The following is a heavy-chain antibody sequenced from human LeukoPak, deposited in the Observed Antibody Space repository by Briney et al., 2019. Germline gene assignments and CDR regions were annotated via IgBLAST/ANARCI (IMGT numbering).Heavy chain of an antibody. CDR1: GGSISSYY. J-gene: IGHJ6*04. CDR3: ARVRPTDANFSFYYYYGMDV. D-gene: IGHD4/OR15-4a*01. V-gene: IGHV4-59*01. CDR2: IYYSGST. Sequence: SETLSLTCTVSGGSISSYYWSWIRQPPGKGLEWIGYIYYSGSTNYNPSLKSRVTISVDTSKNQFSLKLSSVTAADTAVYYCARVRPTDANFSFYYYYGMDVWGKGTTVTVSS.